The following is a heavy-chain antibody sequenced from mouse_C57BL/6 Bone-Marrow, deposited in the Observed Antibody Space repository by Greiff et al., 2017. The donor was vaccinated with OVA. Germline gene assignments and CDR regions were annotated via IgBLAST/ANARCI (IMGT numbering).Heavy chain of an antibody. V-gene: IGHV5-9-1*02. D-gene: IGHD1-1*01. CDR1: GFTFSSYA. CDR3: TRDYYGSSPWYFDV. J-gene: IGHJ1*03. CDR2: ISSGGDYI. Sequence: EVQRVESGEGLVKPGGSLKLSCAASGFTFSSYAMSWVRQTPEKRLEWVAYISSGGDYIYYADTVKGRFTISRDNARNTLYLQMSSLKSEDTAMDYCTRDYYGSSPWYFDVWGTGTTVTVSS.